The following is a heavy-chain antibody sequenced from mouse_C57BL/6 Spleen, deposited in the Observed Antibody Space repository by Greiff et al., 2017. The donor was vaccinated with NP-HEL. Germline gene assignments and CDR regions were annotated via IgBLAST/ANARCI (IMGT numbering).Heavy chain of an antibody. CDR1: GYTFTSYW. V-gene: IGHV1-5*01. CDR3: TRYYGSSYRWFAY. Sequence: VQLQQSGTVLARPGASVKMSCKTSGYTFTSYWMHWVKQRPGQGLEWIGAIYPGNSDTSYNQKFKGKAKLTAVTSASTAYMELSSLTNEDSAVYYCTRYYGSSYRWFAYWGQGTLVTVSA. J-gene: IGHJ3*01. CDR2: IYPGNSDT. D-gene: IGHD1-1*01.